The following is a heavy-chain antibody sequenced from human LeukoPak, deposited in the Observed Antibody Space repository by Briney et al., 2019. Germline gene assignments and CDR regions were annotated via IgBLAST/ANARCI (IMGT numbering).Heavy chain of an antibody. J-gene: IGHJ6*03. D-gene: IGHD5-18*01. CDR1: GFTFSSYA. CDR2: IGGSGGST. V-gene: IGHV3-23*01. CDR3: AKRGEEDTAMVRINYYYYYMDV. Sequence: PGGSLRLSCAASGFTFSSYAMSWVRQAPGKGLEWVSVIGGSGGSTYYADSVKGRFTISRDNSKNTLYLQMNSLRAEDTAVYYCAKRGEEDTAMVRINYYYYYMDVWGKGTTVTVSS.